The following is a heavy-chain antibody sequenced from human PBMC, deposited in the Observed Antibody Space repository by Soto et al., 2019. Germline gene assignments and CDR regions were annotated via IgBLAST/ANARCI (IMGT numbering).Heavy chain of an antibody. CDR1: GVSVSSGIYY. J-gene: IGHJ3*02. CDR2: IYYSGST. Sequence: SETLSLTCTVSGVSVSSGIYYWGWIRQPPGKGLEWIGYIYYSGSTNYNPSLKSRVTISVDTSKNQFSLKLSSVTAADTAVYYCARGSGPNDAFDIWGQGTMVTVS. CDR3: ARGSGPNDAFDI. D-gene: IGHD2-15*01. V-gene: IGHV4-61*01.